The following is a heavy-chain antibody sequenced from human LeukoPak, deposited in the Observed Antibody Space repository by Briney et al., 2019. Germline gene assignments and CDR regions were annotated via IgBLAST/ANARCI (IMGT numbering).Heavy chain of an antibody. CDR1: GYSFTSYW. CDR2: IYPGDSDT. J-gene: IGHJ6*03. Sequence: GESLKISCKGSGYSFTSYWIGWVRQMPGKGLEWMGIIYPGDSDTRYSPSFQGQVTISADKSISTAFLQWSSLKASDTAIYYCARGNYDDFAYYYYMDVWGKGTTVTVSS. D-gene: IGHD4-17*01. V-gene: IGHV5-51*01. CDR3: ARGNYDDFAYYYYMDV.